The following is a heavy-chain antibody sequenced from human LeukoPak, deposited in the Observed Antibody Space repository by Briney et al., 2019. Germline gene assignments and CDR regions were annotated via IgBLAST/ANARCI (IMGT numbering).Heavy chain of an antibody. D-gene: IGHD1-26*01. CDR1: GGSISSYY. CDR3: ARASGVWYNWFDP. V-gene: IGHV4-59*01. CDR2: IYYSGST. Sequence: SETLSLTRTVSGGSISSYYWSWIRQSPGKGLEWIGYIYYSGSTNFNPSLKSRVTISVDTSKNQFSLKLSSVTAADTAVYYCARASGVWYNWFDPWGRGPLVTVS. J-gene: IGHJ5*02.